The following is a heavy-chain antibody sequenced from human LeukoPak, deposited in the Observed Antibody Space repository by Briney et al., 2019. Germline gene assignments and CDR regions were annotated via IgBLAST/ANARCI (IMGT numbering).Heavy chain of an antibody. D-gene: IGHD1-26*01. Sequence: ASVKVSCEASGYTFTGYYVHGVPQAPGQGLEWMERINPNSGSTNYAQKFQGRVTMTRDTSISTTYMDLSRLISDDTAVYYCARDKSGSYSPPAYWGQGTLVTVSS. J-gene: IGHJ4*02. V-gene: IGHV1-2*06. CDR1: GYTFTGYY. CDR2: INPNSGST. CDR3: ARDKSGSYSPPAY.